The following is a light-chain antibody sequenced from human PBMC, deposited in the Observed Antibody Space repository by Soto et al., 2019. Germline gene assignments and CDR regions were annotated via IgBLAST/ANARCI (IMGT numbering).Light chain of an antibody. CDR3: QQFNRYPLT. Sequence: DIQLTQSPSFLSASVGDRVTITCRASQDINSYLAWYQLKLGKAPKLLIYGTSTLQSGVPSRFSGSGSGTEFTLTISSLQPEDFATYFCQQFNRYPLTFGQGTRLEIK. V-gene: IGKV1-9*01. CDR1: QDINSY. J-gene: IGKJ5*01. CDR2: GTS.